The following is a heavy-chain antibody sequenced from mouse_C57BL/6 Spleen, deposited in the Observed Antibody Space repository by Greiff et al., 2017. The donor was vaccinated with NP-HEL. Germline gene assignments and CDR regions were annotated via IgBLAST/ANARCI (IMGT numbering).Heavy chain of an antibody. CDR3: ARSPLSYYYGSSYSDY. D-gene: IGHD1-1*01. V-gene: IGHV3-6*01. CDR2: ISYDGSN. Sequence: DVQLQESGPGLVKPSQSLSLTCSVTGYSITSGYYWNWIRQFPGNKLEWMGYISYDGSNNYNPSLKNRISITRDTSKNQFFLKLNSVTTEDTATYYCARSPLSYYYGSSYSDYWGQGTTLTVSS. J-gene: IGHJ2*01. CDR1: GYSITSGYY.